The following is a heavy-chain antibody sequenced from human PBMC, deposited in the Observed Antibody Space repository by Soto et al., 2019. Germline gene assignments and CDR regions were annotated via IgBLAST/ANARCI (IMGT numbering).Heavy chain of an antibody. J-gene: IGHJ4*02. Sequence: LRLSCAASGFTFSSYWMHWVRQAPGKGLVWVSRINSYGSSTSYADSVKGRFTISRDNAKNTLYLQMNSLRAEDTAMFYCASSLLTPFDYWGQGTMGTVSS. CDR1: GFTFSSYW. CDR3: ASSLLTPFDY. D-gene: IGHD7-27*01. V-gene: IGHV3-74*01. CDR2: INSYGSST.